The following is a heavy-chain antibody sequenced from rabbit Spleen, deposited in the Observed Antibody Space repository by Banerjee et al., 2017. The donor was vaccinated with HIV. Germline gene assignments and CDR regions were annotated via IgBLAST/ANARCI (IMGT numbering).Heavy chain of an antibody. D-gene: IGHD1-1*01. V-gene: IGHV1S40*01. CDR2: IYAGSSGFT. J-gene: IGHJ4*01. CDR1: GFSLTSSDY. CDR3: ARDLVAVIGWNFNL. Sequence: QSLEESGGDLVKPGASLTLTCTASGFSLTSSDYMCWVRQAQGKGLEWIACIYAGSSGFTYHASWAKGRFIMSRTSSTTVTLQMTSLTAADTATYFCARDLVAVIGWNFNLWGPGTLVTVS.